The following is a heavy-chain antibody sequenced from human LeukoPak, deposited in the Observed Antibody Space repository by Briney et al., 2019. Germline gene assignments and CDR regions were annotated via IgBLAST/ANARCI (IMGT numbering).Heavy chain of an antibody. CDR3: ARKRTYYYDSSGRFDY. J-gene: IGHJ4*02. CDR2: IKQDGSEK. D-gene: IGHD3-22*01. Sequence: GGSLRLSCAASGFTFSSYWMSWVRQAPGKGLEWEANIKQDGSEKYYVDSVKGRFTISRDNAKNSLYLQMNSLRAEDTAVYYCARKRTYYYDSSGRFDYWGQGTLVTVSS. V-gene: IGHV3-7*01. CDR1: GFTFSSYW.